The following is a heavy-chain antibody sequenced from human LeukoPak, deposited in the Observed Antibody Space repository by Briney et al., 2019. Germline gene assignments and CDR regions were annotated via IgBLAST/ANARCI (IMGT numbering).Heavy chain of an antibody. CDR1: GFTFSSYA. J-gene: IGHJ4*02. V-gene: IGHV3-23*01. Sequence: PGGSLRLSCAASGFTFSSYAMSWVRQAPGKGLEWVSAISGSGGSTYYADSVKGRFTISRDNSKNTLYLQMNSLRAEDTAVYYCAKARGGYCSSTSCYLYYSDYWGQGTLVTVSS. D-gene: IGHD2-2*01. CDR2: ISGSGGST. CDR3: AKARGGYCSSTSCYLYYSDY.